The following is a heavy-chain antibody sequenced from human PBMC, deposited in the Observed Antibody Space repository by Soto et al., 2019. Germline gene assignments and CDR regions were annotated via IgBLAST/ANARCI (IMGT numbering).Heavy chain of an antibody. CDR3: AHRSQLSLHFDY. CDR1: GFSISTSGVG. J-gene: IGHJ4*02. V-gene: IGHV2-5*02. Sequence: QITLKESGPTLVKPTQTLTLTCTFSGFSISTSGVGVGWIRQPPGKALEWLALIYWDDDKRYSPSPKTRLTITKDTSKNQVVLTMTNMDPVDTATYYCAHRSQLSLHFDYWGQGTLVTVSS. D-gene: IGHD3-10*01. CDR2: IYWDDDK.